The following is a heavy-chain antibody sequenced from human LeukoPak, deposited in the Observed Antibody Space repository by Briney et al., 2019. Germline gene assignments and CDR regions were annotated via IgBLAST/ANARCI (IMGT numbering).Heavy chain of an antibody. D-gene: IGHD2/OR15-2a*01. V-gene: IGHV3-23*01. J-gene: IGHJ2*01. CDR1: GFTFSSYA. Sequence: GVSLRLSCAASGFTFSSYAMSWVRQAPGQGLEWVSVISGSGGSTYYADSVKGRFTMSRDNSKNTLYLQMNSLRAEDTAVYYCAKDENRNWYFDLWGRGTLVTVSS. CDR2: ISGSGGST. CDR3: AKDENRNWYFDL.